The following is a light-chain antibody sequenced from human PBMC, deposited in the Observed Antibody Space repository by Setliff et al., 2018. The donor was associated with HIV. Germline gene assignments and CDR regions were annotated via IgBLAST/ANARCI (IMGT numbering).Light chain of an antibody. CDR2: DNS. J-gene: IGLJ1*01. Sequence: QSVLTQPPSVSGAPGQRVTISCTGDNSNIGAGFDVHWYQQFPGTAPKLLIHDNSNRPSGVPDRFSGSKSGNTASLTISGLQAEDEADYYCSSYTFSSTPYVFGTGTKV. CDR1: NSNIGAGFD. CDR3: SSYTFSSTPYV. V-gene: IGLV1-40*01.